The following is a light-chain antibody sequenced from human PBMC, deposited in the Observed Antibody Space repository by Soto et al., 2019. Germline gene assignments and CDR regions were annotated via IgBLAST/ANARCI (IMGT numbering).Light chain of an antibody. Sequence: QSVLTQPASVSGSPGQSITISCTGTSSDVGGYNYVSWYQQHPGKAPKLIIYVVSSRPSGISNRFSASKSGNTASLTISGLQAEDEADYYCASYARGSTLVVFGGGTKLTVL. CDR3: ASYARGSTLVV. CDR1: SSDVGGYNY. J-gene: IGLJ2*01. CDR2: VVS. V-gene: IGLV2-14*01.